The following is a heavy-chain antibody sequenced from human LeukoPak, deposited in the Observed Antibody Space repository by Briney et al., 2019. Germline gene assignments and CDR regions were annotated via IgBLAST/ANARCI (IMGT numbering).Heavy chain of an antibody. CDR2: IYYNGRT. V-gene: IGHV4-61*01. Sequence: PSETLSLTCTVSGGSVIIDTYYWSWIRQPPGKGLEWIGYIYYNGRTNYNPSLKSRVTILVDTSKNQFSLKLSSVTAADTAVYYCASRSSIWSGYQDTLYYFDSWGQGTLVTVSS. CDR1: GGSVIIDTYY. D-gene: IGHD3-3*01. CDR3: ASRSSIWSGYQDTLYYFDS. J-gene: IGHJ4*02.